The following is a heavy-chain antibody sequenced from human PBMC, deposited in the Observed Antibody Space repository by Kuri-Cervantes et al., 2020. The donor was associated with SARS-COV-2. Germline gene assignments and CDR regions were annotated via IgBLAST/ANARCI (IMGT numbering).Heavy chain of an antibody. CDR1: GGTFSDHA. V-gene: IGHV1-18*01. CDR3: ARDGLSRRSDY. CDR2: ISPYNCNT. Sequence: ASVKVSCKSSGGTFSDHAISWVRQAPGQGLEWMGWISPYNCNTNYGQKLQGIVTMTTDTSTSTAYMELSSLRSEDTAVYSCARDGLSRRSDYWGQGTLVTVSS. J-gene: IGHJ4*02. D-gene: IGHD3-3*02.